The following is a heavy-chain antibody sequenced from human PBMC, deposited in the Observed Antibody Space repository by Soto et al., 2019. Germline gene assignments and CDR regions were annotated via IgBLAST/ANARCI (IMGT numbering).Heavy chain of an antibody. J-gene: IGHJ2*01. CDR3: ARCYCSVGSCYTCWHFDL. CDR2: IGPYEGVT. CDR1: GYTFNDYG. D-gene: IGHD2-15*01. V-gene: IGHV1-18*01. Sequence: QVQLVQSGAEVKKPGASVRVSCKASGYTFNDYGISWVGQAPGQGLEWMGWIGPYEGVTNHAQTFQGRVTMTVDTSTTTADMELRSLRSDDTALYYCARCYCSVGSCYTCWHFDLWGPGTLVTVTA.